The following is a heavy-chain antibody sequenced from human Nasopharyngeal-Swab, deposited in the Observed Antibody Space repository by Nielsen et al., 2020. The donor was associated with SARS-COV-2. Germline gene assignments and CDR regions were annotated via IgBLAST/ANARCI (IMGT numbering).Heavy chain of an antibody. V-gene: IGHV3-30*18. CDR3: AKLPLPQSYSGSYHDY. Sequence: GESLKISCAASGFTFSSYDMHWVRQAPGKGLEWVAVISYDGSNKYYADSVKGRFTISRDNSKNTLYLQMNSLRAEDTAVYYCAKLPLPQSYSGSYHDYWGQGTLVTVSS. CDR2: ISYDGSNK. CDR1: GFTFSSYD. J-gene: IGHJ4*02. D-gene: IGHD1-26*01.